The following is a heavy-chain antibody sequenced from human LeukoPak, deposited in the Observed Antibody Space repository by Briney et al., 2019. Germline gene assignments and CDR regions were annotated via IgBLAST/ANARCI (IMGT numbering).Heavy chain of an antibody. V-gene: IGHV3-21*01. J-gene: IGHJ6*02. CDR3: ARDATDDILTGSYGMDV. D-gene: IGHD3-9*01. CDR2: ISSSSSYI. CDR1: GFTFSSYS. Sequence: PGGSLRLSCAASGFTFSSYSMNWVRQAPGNGLEWVSSISSSSSYIYYADSVKGRFTISRDNAKNSLYLQMNSLRAEDTAVYYCARDATDDILTGSYGMDVWGQGTTVTVSS.